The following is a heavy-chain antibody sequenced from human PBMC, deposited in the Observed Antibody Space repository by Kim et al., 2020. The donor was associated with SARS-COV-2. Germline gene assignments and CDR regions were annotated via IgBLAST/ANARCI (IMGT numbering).Heavy chain of an antibody. Sequence: ASVKVSCKASGYTFTSYDINWVRQATGQGLEWMGWMNPNSGNTGYAQKFQGRVTMTRNKSIGTAYMELSSLRSEDTAVYYCARGITIFGVVPPFYYYYMDVWGKGTTVTVSS. J-gene: IGHJ6*03. V-gene: IGHV1-8*01. D-gene: IGHD3-3*01. CDR2: MNPNSGNT. CDR1: GYTFTSYD. CDR3: ARGITIFGVVPPFYYYYMDV.